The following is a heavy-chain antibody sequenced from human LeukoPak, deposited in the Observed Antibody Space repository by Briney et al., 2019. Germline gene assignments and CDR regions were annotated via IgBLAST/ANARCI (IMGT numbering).Heavy chain of an antibody. D-gene: IGHD6-13*01. CDR3: ARPRYSSSWYYFDY. CDR1: GFIFSDYG. J-gene: IGHJ4*02. V-gene: IGHV3-30*02. CDR2: IRFDGSNN. Sequence: GGSLRLSCAATGFIFSDYGMHWVRQAPGKGLEWVASIRFDGSNNYYADSVKGRYTISRDNAKNSLYLQMNSLRAEDTAVYYCARPRYSSSWYYFDYWGQGTLVTVPS.